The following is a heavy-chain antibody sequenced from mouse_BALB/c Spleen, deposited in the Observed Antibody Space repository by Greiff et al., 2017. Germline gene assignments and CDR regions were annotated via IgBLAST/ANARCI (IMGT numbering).Heavy chain of an antibody. Sequence: EVQRVESGGGLVQPGGSRKLSCAASGFTFSSFGMHWVRQAPEKGLEWVAYISSGSSTIYYADTVKGRFTISRDNPKNTLFLQMTSLRSEDTAMYYCARSEYGNPYYYAMDYWGQGTSVTVSS. CDR2: ISSGSSTI. J-gene: IGHJ4*01. V-gene: IGHV5-17*02. CDR3: ARSEYGNPYYYAMDY. CDR1: GFTFSSFG. D-gene: IGHD2-10*02.